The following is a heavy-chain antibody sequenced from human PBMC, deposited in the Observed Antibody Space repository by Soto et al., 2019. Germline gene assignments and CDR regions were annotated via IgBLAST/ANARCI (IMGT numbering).Heavy chain of an antibody. CDR1: GGTFSSYA. V-gene: IGHV1-69*13. Sequence: SVKVSCKASGGTFSSYAISWVRQAPGQGLEWMGGIIPIFGTANYAQKFQGRVTITADESTSTAYMELSSLRSEDTAVYYCARALFYGVIFDYWGQGTLVTVSS. D-gene: IGHD3-10*01. CDR3: ARALFYGVIFDY. J-gene: IGHJ4*02. CDR2: IIPIFGTA.